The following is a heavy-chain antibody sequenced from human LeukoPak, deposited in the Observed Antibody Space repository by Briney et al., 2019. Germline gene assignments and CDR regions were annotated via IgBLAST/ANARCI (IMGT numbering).Heavy chain of an antibody. J-gene: IGHJ3*02. CDR3: ARDPNRNYYDSSGSIEGAFDI. V-gene: IGHV4-4*02. CDR1: GGSISSSNW. D-gene: IGHD3-22*01. CDR2: IYHSGST. Sequence: SETLSLTCAVSGGSISSSNWWSWVRQPPGKGLEWIGEIYHSGSTNYNPSLKSRVTISVDKSKNQFSLKLSSVTAADTAVYYCARDPNRNYYDSSGSIEGAFDIWGQGTMVTVSS.